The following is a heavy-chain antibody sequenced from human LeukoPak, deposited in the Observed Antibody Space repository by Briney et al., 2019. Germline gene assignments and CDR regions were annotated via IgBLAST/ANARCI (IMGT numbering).Heavy chain of an antibody. CDR3: ARVLGTTLFDY. Sequence: GGSLRLSCAASGFTFNNYVMSWVRQAPGKGLEWVSIIHSGGNTYYADSVKGRFTISRDNSKNTLYLQMNSLRAEDTAVYYCARVLGTTLFDYWGQGTLVTVSS. J-gene: IGHJ4*02. D-gene: IGHD1-7*01. CDR2: IHSGGNT. V-gene: IGHV3-53*01. CDR1: GFTFNNYV.